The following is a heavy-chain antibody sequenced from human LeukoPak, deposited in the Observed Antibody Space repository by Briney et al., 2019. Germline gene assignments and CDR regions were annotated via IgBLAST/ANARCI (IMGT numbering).Heavy chain of an antibody. CDR3: AKDRGAGYGYNY. D-gene: IGHD5-18*01. CDR1: GFTFSSYA. J-gene: IGHJ4*02. Sequence: GGSLRLSCAASGFTFSSYAMSWVRQAPGKGLEWVSAISGSGGSTYYADSVKGRFTISRDNSKNTLYLRMNSLRAEDTAVYYCAKDRGAGYGYNYWGQGTLVTVSS. CDR2: ISGSGGST. V-gene: IGHV3-23*01.